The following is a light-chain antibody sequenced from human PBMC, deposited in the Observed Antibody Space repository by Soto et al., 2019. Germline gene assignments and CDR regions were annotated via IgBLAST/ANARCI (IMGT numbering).Light chain of an antibody. CDR1: SSNNGAGYD. CDR3: QSYDSSLSGWV. Sequence: QSALAQPPSVSGARGQRVTISCTGSSSNNGAGYDVHWYQQLPGTAPKLLIYGNSNRPSGVPDRFSGSKSGTSASLAITGLQAEDEADYYCQSYDSSLSGWVFGGGTKLTVL. V-gene: IGLV1-40*01. J-gene: IGLJ3*02. CDR2: GNS.